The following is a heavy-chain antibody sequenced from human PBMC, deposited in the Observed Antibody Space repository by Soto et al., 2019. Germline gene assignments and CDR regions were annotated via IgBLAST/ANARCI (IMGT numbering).Heavy chain of an antibody. V-gene: IGHV3-48*01. Sequence: EVQLVDSGGGLVQPGGSLRLSCVASGFSFSGSSMNWVRQAPGKGLEWISYISYTTSRTYYADSVKGRFTISRDNAKNSLYLQMDTLRVEDTAVYYCARDLGNYDTTGYLDSWGQGTLVTVSS. D-gene: IGHD3-22*01. J-gene: IGHJ4*02. CDR3: ARDLGNYDTTGYLDS. CDR2: ISYTTSRT. CDR1: GFSFSGSS.